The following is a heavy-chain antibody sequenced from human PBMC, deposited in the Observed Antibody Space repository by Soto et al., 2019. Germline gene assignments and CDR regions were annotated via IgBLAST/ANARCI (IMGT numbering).Heavy chain of an antibody. D-gene: IGHD6-19*01. V-gene: IGHV4-30-2*01. CDR1: GGSISSGGYS. CDR2: IYHSGST. J-gene: IGHJ4*02. CDR3: ARAGGLGAGAADY. Sequence: QLQLQESGSGLVKTSQTLSLTCAVSGGSISSGGYSWSWIRQRPGMGLEWIGYIYHSGSTYYNPSVKRRVTISVDGTKKQFSLKMSSVPAADTAVYYCARAGGLGAGAADYWGQGTLVTVSS.